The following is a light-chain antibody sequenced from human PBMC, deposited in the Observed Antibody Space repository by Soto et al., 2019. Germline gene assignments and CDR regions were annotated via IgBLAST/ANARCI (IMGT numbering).Light chain of an antibody. J-gene: IGKJ5*01. CDR1: QIVSTN. CDR3: QQGGNWPLT. V-gene: IGKV3-11*01. CDR2: DAS. Sequence: EIVLTQSPDTLSLSPGETATLSCRASQIVSTNQLAWYQQKRGQAPRLVIYDASSRATGIPARFSGSGSGTDFTLTISSLEPEDFAVYYCQQGGNWPLTFGQGTRLEIK.